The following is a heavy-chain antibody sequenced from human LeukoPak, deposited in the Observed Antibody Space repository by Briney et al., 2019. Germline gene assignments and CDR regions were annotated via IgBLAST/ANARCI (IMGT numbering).Heavy chain of an antibody. D-gene: IGHD3-10*01. CDR1: GFTFSSYE. CDR3: ARDPTNYYGSGSYLGGDY. Sequence: LRLSCAASGFTFSSYEMNWVRQAPGKGLEWIGSIYYSGSTYYNPSLKSRVTISVDTSKNQFSLKLSSVTAADTAVYYCARDPTNYYGSGSYLGGDYWGQGTLVTVSS. CDR2: IYYSGST. J-gene: IGHJ4*02. V-gene: IGHV4-39*07.